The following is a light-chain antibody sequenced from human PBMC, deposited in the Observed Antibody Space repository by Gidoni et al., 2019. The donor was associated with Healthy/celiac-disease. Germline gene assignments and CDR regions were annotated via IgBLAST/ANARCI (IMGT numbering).Light chain of an antibody. CDR3: AAWDDSLSGLW. CDR1: SSNIGSNY. V-gene: IGLV1-47*01. J-gene: IGLJ3*02. CDR2: RNN. Sequence: QSVLTQPPSASGTPGQRVTISCSGSSSNIGSNYVYWYQQLPGTAPKLLIYRNNQRPSGVPDRSSGSKSGTSASLAISGLRSEDEADYYCAAWDDSLSGLWFGGGTKLTVL.